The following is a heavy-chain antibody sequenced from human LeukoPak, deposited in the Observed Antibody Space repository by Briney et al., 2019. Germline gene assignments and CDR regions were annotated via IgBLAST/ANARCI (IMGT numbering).Heavy chain of an antibody. Sequence: PGGSLRLSCAASGFPLSRSAMSWVRQAPGKGLEWVSNISGSGSGGSTYYADSVKGRFTISRDNSKNTLYLQMNSLRAEDTAVYYCAKSRGQHWGQGTLVTVSS. CDR3: AKSRGQH. D-gene: IGHD3-16*01. CDR2: ISGSGSGGST. J-gene: IGHJ1*01. V-gene: IGHV3-23*01. CDR1: GFPLSRSA.